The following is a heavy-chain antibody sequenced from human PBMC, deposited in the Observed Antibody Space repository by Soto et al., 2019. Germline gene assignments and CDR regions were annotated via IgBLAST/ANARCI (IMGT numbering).Heavy chain of an antibody. Sequence: SETLSLTCSVSGGSVSSGSYYWSWIRQPPGKGLEWIGYIYYSGSTNYNPSLKSRVTISVDTSKNQFSLKLSSVTAADTAVYYCARTTYYDILTGYKSDAFDIWGQGTMVTVSS. CDR1: GGSVSSGSYY. D-gene: IGHD3-9*01. J-gene: IGHJ3*02. V-gene: IGHV4-61*01. CDR2: IYYSGST. CDR3: ARTTYYDILTGYKSDAFDI.